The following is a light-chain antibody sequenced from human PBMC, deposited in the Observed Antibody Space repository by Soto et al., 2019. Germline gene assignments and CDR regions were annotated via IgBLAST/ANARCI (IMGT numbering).Light chain of an antibody. CDR2: GAS. V-gene: IGKV3-15*01. J-gene: IGKJ1*01. Sequence: EIVMTQAPATLSVSPGERATLSCMASQSVSSNLAWYQQKPGQAPRLLIYGASTRATGIPARFSGSGSGTEFTLTISSLQSEDFPVYCGQQYNNWLPRWTFGQGTKVEIK. CDR1: QSVSSN. CDR3: QQYNNWLPRWT.